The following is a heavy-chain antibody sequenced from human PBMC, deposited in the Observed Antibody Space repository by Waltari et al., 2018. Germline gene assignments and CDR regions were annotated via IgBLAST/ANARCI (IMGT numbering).Heavy chain of an antibody. CDR3: AKSPIVVVSAPLGS. V-gene: IGHV3-23*01. CDR1: GFTFSYYA. J-gene: IGHJ4*02. Sequence: EVRLLESGGDLVQPGGSLRLSCAASGFTFSYYAMSWVRQAPGKGLEGVSAISGDEGEPFYAGSVKGRFTISRDNSRNTLYLQMNSLRPEDTAVYFCAKSPIVVVSAPLGSWGQGTLVTVSS. D-gene: IGHD2-21*02. CDR2: ISGDEGEP.